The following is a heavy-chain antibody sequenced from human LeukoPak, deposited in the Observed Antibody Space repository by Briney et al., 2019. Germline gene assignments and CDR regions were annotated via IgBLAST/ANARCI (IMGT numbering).Heavy chain of an antibody. D-gene: IGHD2-21*02. CDR1: GFNFANHA. Sequence: PGGSLRLSCAASGFNFANHAMSWVRQTPGKGLEWVSAISGGGDITYYADSVTGRFTISRDNSKDTLFLQMHSLRPGDTAVYYCVREDTPATANYWGQGILVTISS. J-gene: IGHJ4*02. CDR3: VREDTPATANY. CDR2: ISGGGDIT. V-gene: IGHV3-23*01.